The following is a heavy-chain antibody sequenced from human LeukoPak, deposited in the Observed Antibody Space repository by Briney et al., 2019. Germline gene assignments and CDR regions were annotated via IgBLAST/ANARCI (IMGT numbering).Heavy chain of an antibody. CDR3: ATVARQYYYDSSGYPGDAFDI. Sequence: PSETLSLTCAVSGGSISSYYWSWIRQPPGKGLEWIGYIYYSGSTNYNPSLKSRVTISVDRSKNQFSLKLSSVTAADTAVYYCATVARQYYYDSSGYPGDAFDIWGQGTMVTVSS. D-gene: IGHD3-22*01. CDR2: IYYSGST. V-gene: IGHV4-59*12. CDR1: GGSISSYY. J-gene: IGHJ3*02.